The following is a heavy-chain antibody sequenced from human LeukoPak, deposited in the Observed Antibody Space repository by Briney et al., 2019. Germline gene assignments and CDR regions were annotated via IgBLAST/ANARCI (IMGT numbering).Heavy chain of an antibody. CDR1: GFTFSSYG. J-gene: IGHJ6*03. CDR3: AGGLNSGSAYYYYYYMDV. CDR2: ICYDGSNK. V-gene: IGHV3-33*01. D-gene: IGHD4-23*01. Sequence: PGGSLRLSCAASGFTFSSYGMHWVRHAPGKGLEWVAVICYDGSNKYYADSVKGRFTISRDNSKNTLYLQMNSLRAEDTAVYYCAGGLNSGSAYYYYYYMDVWGKGTTVTASS.